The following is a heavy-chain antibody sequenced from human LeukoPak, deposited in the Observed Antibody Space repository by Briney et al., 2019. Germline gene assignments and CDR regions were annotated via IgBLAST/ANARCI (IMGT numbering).Heavy chain of an antibody. V-gene: IGHV4-39*01. D-gene: IGHD3-10*01. CDR3: ARQLYVSGSYYAPMDV. CDR2: IYYSGST. J-gene: IGHJ6*03. Sequence: SETLSLTCTVSGASISSSSYYWGWIRQPPGKGLEWIGSIYYSGSTYYNPSLKSRVTISVDTSKNQFSLKLSSVTAADTALYFCARQLYVSGSYYAPMDVWGKGTTVTISS. CDR1: GASISSSSYY.